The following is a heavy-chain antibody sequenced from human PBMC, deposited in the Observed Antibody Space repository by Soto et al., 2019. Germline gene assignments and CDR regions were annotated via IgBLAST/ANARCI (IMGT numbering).Heavy chain of an antibody. Sequence: QVQLVESGGGVVQPGRSLRLSCAASGFTFSSYGMHWVRQAPGKGLEWVAVISYDGSNKYYADSVKGRFTISRDNSKNTLYLQMNSLRAEDTAVYYCANGGIVGALGGFDYWGQGTLVTVSS. CDR2: ISYDGSNK. V-gene: IGHV3-30*18. J-gene: IGHJ4*02. CDR1: GFTFSSYG. D-gene: IGHD1-26*01. CDR3: ANGGIVGALGGFDY.